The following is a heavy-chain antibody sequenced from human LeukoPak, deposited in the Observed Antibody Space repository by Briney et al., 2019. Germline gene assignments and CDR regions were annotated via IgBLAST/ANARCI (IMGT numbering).Heavy chain of an antibody. CDR3: AGEIFGSGSYPDF. CDR2: ISYDSSKK. Sequence: GGSLRLSCAVSGFTFSNYAAHWVRQAPGKGLEWVAVISYDSSKKYYADSVKGRFTISRDNSENTLYLQMSSLRAEDTAVYYCAGEIFGSGSYPDFWGQGTLVTVSS. V-gene: IGHV3-30-3*01. D-gene: IGHD3-10*01. CDR1: GFTFSNYA. J-gene: IGHJ4*02.